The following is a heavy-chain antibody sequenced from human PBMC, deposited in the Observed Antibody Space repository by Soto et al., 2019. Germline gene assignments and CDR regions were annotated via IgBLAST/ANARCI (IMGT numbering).Heavy chain of an antibody. CDR2: IIPIFGTA. J-gene: IGHJ3*02. D-gene: IGHD6-6*01. Sequence: SVKVSCKASGGTFSSYAISWVRQAPGQGLEWMGGIIPIFGTANYAQKFQGRVTITADESTSTAYMELSSLRSEDTAVYYCARGWMSIAARPLISDAFDIWGQGTMVTVSS. CDR1: GGTFSSYA. V-gene: IGHV1-69*13. CDR3: ARGWMSIAARPLISDAFDI.